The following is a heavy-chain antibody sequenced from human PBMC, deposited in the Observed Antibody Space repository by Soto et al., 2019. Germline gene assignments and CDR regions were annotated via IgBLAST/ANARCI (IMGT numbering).Heavy chain of an antibody. V-gene: IGHV4-59*01. D-gene: IGHD2-15*01. J-gene: IGHJ4*02. CDR3: TRRQGSYLDQ. CDR2: ISYSGST. Sequence: ETLSLTCTVSGGCISSFYWSWVRQTPGKGLEWIGYISYSGSTNYNPSLNSRVTISVDTSKKQFSLKLTSVTTADTAVYYCTRRQGSYLDQWGQGTLVTVSS. CDR1: GGCISSFY.